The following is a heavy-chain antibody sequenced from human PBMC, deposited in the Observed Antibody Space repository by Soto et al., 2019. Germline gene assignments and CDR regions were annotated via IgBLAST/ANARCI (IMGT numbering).Heavy chain of an antibody. CDR3: ARDIVDSCGSSMTFDY. Sequence: EVQLVESGGGLVKPGGSLRLSCAASGFTFSSYSMNWVRQAPGKGLEWVSSISSSSSYIYYVDSVKGRFTISRDNAKNSLYLEMNSLRAEDTAVYYCARDIVDSCGSSMTFDYWGRGTLVSVSS. D-gene: IGHD3-22*01. J-gene: IGHJ4*02. CDR2: ISSSSSYI. V-gene: IGHV3-21*01. CDR1: GFTFSSYS.